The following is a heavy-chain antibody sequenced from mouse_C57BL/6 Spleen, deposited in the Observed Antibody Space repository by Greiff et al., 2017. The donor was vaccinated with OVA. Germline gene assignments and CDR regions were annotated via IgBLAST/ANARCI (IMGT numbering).Heavy chain of an antibody. J-gene: IGHJ2*01. V-gene: IGHV1-64*01. CDR2: IHPNSGST. CDR1: GYTFTSYW. CDR3: ASITTVVAPYYFDY. Sequence: QVQLQQPGAELVKPGASVKLSCKASGYTFTSYWMHWVKQRPGQGLEWIGTIHPNSGSTNYNEKFKSKATLTVDKSSSTAYMQLSSLTSEDSAVYYCASITTVVAPYYFDYWGQGTTLTVSS. D-gene: IGHD1-1*01.